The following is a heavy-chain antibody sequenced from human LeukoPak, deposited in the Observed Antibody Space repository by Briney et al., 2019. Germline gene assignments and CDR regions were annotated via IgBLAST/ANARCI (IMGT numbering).Heavy chain of an antibody. Sequence: ASVKVSCKASGYTFTGYYIHWVRQAPGQGLEWMGWINPNSGGTNYAQKFQGRVTMTRDTSISTAYMKLSRLRSDDTAVYYCASSPGYSSSWRYFDYWGQGTLVTVSS. J-gene: IGHJ4*02. CDR3: ASSPGYSSSWRYFDY. D-gene: IGHD6-13*01. V-gene: IGHV1-2*02. CDR2: INPNSGGT. CDR1: GYTFTGYY.